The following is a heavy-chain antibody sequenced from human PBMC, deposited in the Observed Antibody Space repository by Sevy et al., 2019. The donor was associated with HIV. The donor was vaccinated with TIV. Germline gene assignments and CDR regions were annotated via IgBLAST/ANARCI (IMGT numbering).Heavy chain of an antibody. D-gene: IGHD2-2*01. CDR1: GGSISSSNW. CDR3: ARGGYCSSTSCEGWFDP. CDR2: IYHSGST. V-gene: IGHV4-4*02. Sequence: SETLSLTCAVSGGSISSSNWWSWVRQPPGKGLEWIGEIYHSGSTNYNPSLKSRVTISVDKSKNQFSLKLSSVTAADTAVYYCARGGYCSSTSCEGWFDPCGQGTLVTVSS. J-gene: IGHJ5*02.